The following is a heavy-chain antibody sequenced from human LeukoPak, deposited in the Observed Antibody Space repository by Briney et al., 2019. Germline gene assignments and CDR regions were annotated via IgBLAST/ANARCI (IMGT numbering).Heavy chain of an antibody. CDR1: GYTFTSYG. Sequence: ASVKVSCKASGYTFTSYGISWVRQAPGQGLEWMGWISAYNGNTNYAQKLQSRFTMPTDTSPSTAYMELRSLRSDDTAVYYCARGYCGGDCYRGFDYWGQGTLVTVSS. CDR3: ARGYCGGDCYRGFDY. CDR2: ISAYNGNT. D-gene: IGHD2-21*02. J-gene: IGHJ4*02. V-gene: IGHV1-18*01.